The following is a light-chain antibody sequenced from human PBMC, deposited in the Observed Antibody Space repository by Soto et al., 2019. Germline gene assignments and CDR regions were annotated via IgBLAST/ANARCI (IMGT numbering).Light chain of an antibody. CDR3: CSYAGGYYV. CDR2: DVS. V-gene: IGLV2-11*01. CDR1: SSDVGDYNY. J-gene: IGLJ1*01. Sequence: QSALTQPRSVAGSPGQSVTISCTGTSSDVGDYNYVSWYQQHPGKAPKLMIYDVSKRPSGVPDRFSGSKSGNTASLTISGIQAEDEADYYCCSYAGGYYVFGTGTKLTVL.